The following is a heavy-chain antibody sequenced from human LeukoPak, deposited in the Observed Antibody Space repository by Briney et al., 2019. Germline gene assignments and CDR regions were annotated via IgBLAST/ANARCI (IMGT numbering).Heavy chain of an antibody. V-gene: IGHV3-48*03. D-gene: IGHD3-3*01. CDR3: ARDPGYYDFWSGWDAFDI. J-gene: IGHJ3*02. CDR2: ISSSGSTI. CDR1: GFTFSSYE. Sequence: GGSLRLSCAASGFTFSSYEMNWVRQAPGKGLEWVSYISSSGSTIYYADSVKGRFTISRDNAKNSLYLQMNSLRAEDTAVYYCARDPGYYDFWSGWDAFDIWGQGTTVTVSS.